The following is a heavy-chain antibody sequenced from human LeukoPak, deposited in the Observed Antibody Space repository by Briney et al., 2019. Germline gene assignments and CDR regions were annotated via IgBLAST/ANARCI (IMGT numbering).Heavy chain of an antibody. CDR2: MNPDGSAT. D-gene: IGHD2-2*01. V-gene: IGHV3-7*01. CDR1: GFSFSNFW. Sequence: GGSLRLSCGASGFSFSNFWMSWIRQAPGKGLERVANMNPDGSATYYLGSAKGRFTISRDNAKTSVYLQMNSLRPDDTAVYYCARTLVEVPGHSDLFDFWGQGTLVTVSS. CDR3: ARTLVEVPGHSDLFDF. J-gene: IGHJ4*02.